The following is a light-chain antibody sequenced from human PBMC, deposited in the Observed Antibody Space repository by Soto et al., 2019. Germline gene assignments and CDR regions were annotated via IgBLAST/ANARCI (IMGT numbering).Light chain of an antibody. Sequence: QSALTRPASVSGSPGQSITISCTGTTSDVGNYNLVSWYQHHPGKAPKLIIYDVSERPSGVSNRFSASKSGNTASLTISGLQAEDEADYYCCSYAGPHTRYVFGTGTKVTVL. CDR1: TSDVGNYNL. J-gene: IGLJ1*01. CDR3: CSYAGPHTRYV. V-gene: IGLV2-23*02. CDR2: DVS.